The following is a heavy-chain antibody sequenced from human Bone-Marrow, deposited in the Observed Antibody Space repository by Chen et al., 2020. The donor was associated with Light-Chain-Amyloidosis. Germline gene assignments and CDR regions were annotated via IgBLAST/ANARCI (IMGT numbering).Heavy chain of an antibody. CDR1: GFTFNNYA. CDR3: ARGSAATCSGARCYYFDY. V-gene: IGHV3-23*01. CDR2: FSGGLSTT. J-gene: IGHJ4*02. Sequence: EVQLLESGGDLVQPGGYLRLSCAASGFTFNNYAMSWVRQAPGKGLGFVSTFSGGLSTTYYADSVKGRSTVSRDNSNNTLYLQMSSLRAEDTAIYYCARGSAATCSGARCYYFDYWGQGTLVTVSS. D-gene: IGHD2-15*01.